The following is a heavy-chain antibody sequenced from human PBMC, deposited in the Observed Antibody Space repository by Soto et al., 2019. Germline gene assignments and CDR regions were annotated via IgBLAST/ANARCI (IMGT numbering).Heavy chain of an antibody. CDR3: ARDLGSGYDPGDH. CDR2: IIPIFGTT. Sequence: QVQLVQSGAEVKKPGSSVKVSCKASGDTFSGYSISWVRQAPGQGLEWMGGIIPIFGTTNYAQRFQGRVTITADESTRTTYMELSSLKSEDTAVYYCARDLGSGYDPGDHWRQGTLVTVSS. J-gene: IGHJ4*02. V-gene: IGHV1-69*12. D-gene: IGHD5-12*01. CDR1: GDTFSGYS.